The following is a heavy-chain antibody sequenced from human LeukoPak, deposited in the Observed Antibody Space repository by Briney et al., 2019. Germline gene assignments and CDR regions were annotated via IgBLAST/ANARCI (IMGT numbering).Heavy chain of an antibody. CDR1: GGSISSYY. Sequence: SETLSLTCTVFGGSISSYYWSWIRQPPGKGLEWIGYIYYSGSTNYNPSLKSRVTISVDPSKNQFSLKLSAVTAADTAVYYGAGYIVGASVDYWGQGTLVTVSS. CDR3: AGYIVGASVDY. J-gene: IGHJ4*02. D-gene: IGHD1-26*01. V-gene: IGHV4-59*01. CDR2: IYYSGST.